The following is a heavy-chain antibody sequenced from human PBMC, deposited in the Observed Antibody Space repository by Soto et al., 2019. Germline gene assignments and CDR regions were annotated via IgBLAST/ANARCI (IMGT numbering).Heavy chain of an antibody. Sequence: GASVKVSRKASGGTFSSYAISWVRQAPGQGLEWMGGIIPIFGTANYAQKFQGRVTITADESTSTAYMELSSLRSEDTAVYYCASGLRFLEWLSPFDYWGQGTLVTVSS. J-gene: IGHJ4*02. D-gene: IGHD3-3*01. CDR2: IIPIFGTA. CDR3: ASGLRFLEWLSPFDY. V-gene: IGHV1-69*13. CDR1: GGTFSSYA.